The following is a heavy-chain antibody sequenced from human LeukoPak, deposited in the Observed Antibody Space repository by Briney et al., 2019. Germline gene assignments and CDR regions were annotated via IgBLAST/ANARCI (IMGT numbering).Heavy chain of an antibody. D-gene: IGHD6-19*01. J-gene: IGHJ4*02. CDR2: IYYSGST. CDR3: ARGSVMAGDFDY. CDR1: GGSISSSSYY. Sequence: PSETLSLTCTVSGGSISSSSYYWGWIRQPPGKGLEWIGSIYYSGSTYYNPSLKSRVTISVDTSKNQFSLKLSSVTAADTAVYYCARGSVMAGDFDYWGQGTLVTVSS. V-gene: IGHV4-39*07.